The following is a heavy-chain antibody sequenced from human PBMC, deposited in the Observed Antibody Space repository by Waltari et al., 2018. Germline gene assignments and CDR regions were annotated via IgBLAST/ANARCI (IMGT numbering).Heavy chain of an antibody. J-gene: IGHJ6*03. Sequence: EVQLVESGGGLVKPWGSLRLSCAASGFPLSPSSGNWVRQAPGKGLQWASAISRISTCIYCAYTVTGRFTISRANPKTSLYLQMNSLRSEGMAVYYCARALTTVVPEYSAYCMDVWGKGTTVTISS. V-gene: IGHV3-21*01. D-gene: IGHD4-4*01. CDR2: ISRISTCI. CDR3: ARALTTVVPEYSAYCMDV. CDR1: GFPLSPSS.